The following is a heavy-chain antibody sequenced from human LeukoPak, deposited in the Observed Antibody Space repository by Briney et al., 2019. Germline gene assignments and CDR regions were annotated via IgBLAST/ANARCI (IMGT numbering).Heavy chain of an antibody. D-gene: IGHD6-13*01. V-gene: IGHV4-39*01. CDR1: GGSISSYY. Sequence: SETLSLTCTVSGGSISSYYWGWIRQPPGKGLEWIASIYYSGSTYYSPSLKSRVTISVDTSKNQFSLKLSSVTAADTAVYYCARGVAAAGQYYFDYWGQGTLVTVPS. CDR2: IYYSGST. CDR3: ARGVAAAGQYYFDY. J-gene: IGHJ4*02.